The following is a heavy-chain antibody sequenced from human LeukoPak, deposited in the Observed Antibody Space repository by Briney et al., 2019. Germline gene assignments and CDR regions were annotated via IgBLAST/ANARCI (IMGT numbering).Heavy chain of an antibody. D-gene: IGHD2-15*01. V-gene: IGHV4-39*07. Sequence: SETLSLTCTVSGGSISNSSYYWGWIRQPPGKGLEWIGSIYYSGSTYYNPSLKSRVTISVDTSKNQFSLKLSSVTAADTAVYYCARDDDCSGGSCYQEGFDYWGQGTLVTVSS. J-gene: IGHJ4*02. CDR2: IYYSGST. CDR1: GGSISNSSYY. CDR3: ARDDDCSGGSCYQEGFDY.